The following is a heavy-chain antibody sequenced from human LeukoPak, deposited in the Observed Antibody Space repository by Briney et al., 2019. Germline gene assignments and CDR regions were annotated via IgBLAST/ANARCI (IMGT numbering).Heavy chain of an antibody. CDR3: AGLSTSYCGGDCSMLGLWAFDI. CDR1: GYTFTSYG. Sequence: ASVKVSCKASGYTFTSYGISWVRQAPGQGLEWMGWISAYNGNTNYAQTLQGRFTITTDTSTSTAYMELRSLRSDDTAVYYCAGLSTSYCGGDCSMLGLWAFDIWGQGTMVTVSS. D-gene: IGHD2-21*02. V-gene: IGHV1-18*01. CDR2: ISAYNGNT. J-gene: IGHJ3*02.